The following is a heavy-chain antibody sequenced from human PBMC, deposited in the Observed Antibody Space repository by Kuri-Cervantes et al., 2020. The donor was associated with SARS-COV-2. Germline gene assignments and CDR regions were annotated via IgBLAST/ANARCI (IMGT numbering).Heavy chain of an antibody. Sequence: GECLKISCKGSGYSFTSYWISWVRQMPGKGLEWMGRIDPSDSYTNYSPSFQGHVTISADKSISTAYLQWSSLKASDTAMYYCARRLEPTYYYDSSGYYYVFYYYGMDVWGQGTTVTVSS. D-gene: IGHD3-22*01. J-gene: IGHJ6*02. CDR2: IDPSDSYT. CDR3: ARRLEPTYYYDSSGYYYVFYYYGMDV. CDR1: GYSFTSYW. V-gene: IGHV5-10-1*01.